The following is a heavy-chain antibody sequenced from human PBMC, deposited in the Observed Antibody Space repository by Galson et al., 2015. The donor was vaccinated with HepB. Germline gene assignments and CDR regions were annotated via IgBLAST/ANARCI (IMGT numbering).Heavy chain of an antibody. J-gene: IGHJ6*02. D-gene: IGHD3-10*01. CDR3: ARRISLVRGIITKPDYYYGMDV. V-gene: IGHV3-7*03. CDR1: EFTFSSYW. CDR2: INPDGSEK. Sequence: SLRLSCAASEFTFSSYWMSWVRQAPGKGLEWVANINPDGSEKYYVAPLKGRFTISRDNAKNSLYLQMDSLRAEDTAVYYCARRISLVRGIITKPDYYYGMDVWGQGTTVTVAS.